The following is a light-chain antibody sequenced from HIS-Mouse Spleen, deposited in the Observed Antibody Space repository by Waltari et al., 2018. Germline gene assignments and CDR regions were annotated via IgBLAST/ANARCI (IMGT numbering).Light chain of an antibody. Sequence: DIQMTQSLSSLSASVGDRVTITCQASQDISNYLNWYQQKPGKAPKLLIYDASNLETGVPSRFSGSGSGTDFTFTISSLQPEDIATYYCQQYDNLPPVITFGQGTRLEIK. CDR1: QDISNY. J-gene: IGKJ5*01. CDR3: QQYDNLPPVIT. V-gene: IGKV1-33*01. CDR2: DAS.